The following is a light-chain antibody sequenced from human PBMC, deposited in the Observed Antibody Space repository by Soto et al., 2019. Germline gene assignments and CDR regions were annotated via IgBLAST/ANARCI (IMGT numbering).Light chain of an antibody. CDR2: ATS. J-gene: IGKJ4*01. V-gene: IGKV1-39*01. CDR1: QSISSH. Sequence: DIQMTQSPSSLSASVGDRVTITCRASQSISSHLNWYQQKPGKAPKLLIYATSSLQSGVPSRFSGSGSGTDFTLTISSLQPEDYAAYYCQQSHSTPPTFGGGTKVEIK. CDR3: QQSHSTPPT.